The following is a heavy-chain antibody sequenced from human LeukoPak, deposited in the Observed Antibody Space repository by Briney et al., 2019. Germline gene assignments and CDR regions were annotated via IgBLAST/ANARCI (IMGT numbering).Heavy chain of an antibody. CDR3: ATQPGYSSGWYSFDWFDP. Sequence: ASVKVSCKASGYTFTGYYMHWVRQAPGQGPEWMGWINPNSGGTNYAQKFQGRVTMTRDTSISTAYMELSRLRSDDTAVYYCATQPGYSSGWYSFDWFDPWGQGTLVTVSS. J-gene: IGHJ5*02. D-gene: IGHD6-19*01. CDR1: GYTFTGYY. V-gene: IGHV1-2*02. CDR2: INPNSGGT.